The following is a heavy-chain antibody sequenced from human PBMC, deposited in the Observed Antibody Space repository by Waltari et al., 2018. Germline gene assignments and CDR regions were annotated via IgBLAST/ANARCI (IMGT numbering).Heavy chain of an antibody. V-gene: IGHV1-24*01. Sequence: QVHLVQSGAEVRRPGASVKVSCKVSGYTLTELSIHWVRQAPGKGLEWMGGFDPEDGEIIYAQKFQGRVTMTEDPSTDTVYMEVSSLRSEDTAVYYCASNQVDYSNYFYFDYWGQGTLVTVSS. CDR2: FDPEDGEI. J-gene: IGHJ4*02. CDR3: ASNQVDYSNYFYFDY. D-gene: IGHD4-4*01. CDR1: GYTLTELS.